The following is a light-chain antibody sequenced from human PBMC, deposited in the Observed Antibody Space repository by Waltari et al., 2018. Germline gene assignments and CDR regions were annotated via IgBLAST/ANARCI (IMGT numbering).Light chain of an antibody. CDR1: SSDVCVYNY. CDR3: SSYTSSSTLNV. V-gene: IGLV2-14*01. J-gene: IGLJ1*01. CDR2: EVS. Sequence: QSALTQPASVSGSPGQSITISCTGTSSDVCVYNYVSWYQQHPGKAPNLMIYEVSNRPSGVSNRFSGSKSGNTASLTISGLQAEDEADYYCSSYTSSSTLNVFGTGTKVTVL.